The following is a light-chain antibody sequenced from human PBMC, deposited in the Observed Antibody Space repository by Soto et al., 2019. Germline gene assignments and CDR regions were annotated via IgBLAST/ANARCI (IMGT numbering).Light chain of an antibody. Sequence: EIVLTQSPGTLSLSPGERATLSCRASQSVSSSYLAWYQQKPGQAPRLRIYGASSRATGIPDRFSGSGSGTDFTLTISRREPDDFAVYYCQQYGSSPLTFGGGTKVEIK. J-gene: IGKJ4*01. CDR3: QQYGSSPLT. CDR1: QSVSSSY. V-gene: IGKV3-20*01. CDR2: GAS.